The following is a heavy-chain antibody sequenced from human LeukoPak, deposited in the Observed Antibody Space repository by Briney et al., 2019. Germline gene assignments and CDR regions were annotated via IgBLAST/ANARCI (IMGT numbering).Heavy chain of an antibody. Sequence: GGSLRLSCAASGFTFSDYYMSWIRQAPGKGLEWVSYISSSGSTIYYADSVKGRFTISRDNAKNSLYLQMNSLRAEDTAVYYCSRDFIVLEPIAHWGGLDYWGLGTLVTVSS. CDR3: SRDFIVLEPIAHWGGLDY. D-gene: IGHD7-27*01. CDR2: ISSSGSTI. CDR1: GFTFSDYY. J-gene: IGHJ4*02. V-gene: IGHV3-11*01.